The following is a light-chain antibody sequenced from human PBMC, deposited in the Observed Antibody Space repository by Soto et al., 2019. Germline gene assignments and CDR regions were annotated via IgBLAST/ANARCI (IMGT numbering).Light chain of an antibody. CDR2: DAY. CDR3: QQFGTSPLST. CDR1: QTFGRTY. Sequence: ESVLTQSQGTLSVSPGERVTLSCRASQTFGRTYLAWYQQKPIQSPRLLIYDAYSRATGIPDRFTGSASGAAFTLTISTLEPKDYAVYDCQQFGTSPLSTSGQGTKVVI. V-gene: IGKV3-20*01. J-gene: IGKJ2*01.